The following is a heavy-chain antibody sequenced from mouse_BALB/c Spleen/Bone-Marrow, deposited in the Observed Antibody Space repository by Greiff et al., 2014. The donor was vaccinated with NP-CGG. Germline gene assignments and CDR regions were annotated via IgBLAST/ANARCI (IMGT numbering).Heavy chain of an antibody. CDR2: IDPANGNT. CDR1: GFNIKDTY. D-gene: IGHD1-1*01. Sequence: EVQLQQSGAEPVKPGASVKLSCTASGFNIKDTYMHWVKQGPEQGLEWIGRIDPANGNTKYDPKFQGKATITADTSSNTAYLQLSSLTSEDTAVYYCARYYYGSSYFDYWGQGTTLTVSS. V-gene: IGHV14-3*02. J-gene: IGHJ2*01. CDR3: ARYYYGSSYFDY.